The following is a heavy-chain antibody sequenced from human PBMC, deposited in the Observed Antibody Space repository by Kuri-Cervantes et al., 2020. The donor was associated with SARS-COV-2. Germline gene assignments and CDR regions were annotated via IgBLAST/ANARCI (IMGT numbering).Heavy chain of an antibody. CDR1: GFTFSSFA. CDR2: TIGGGGNT. Sequence: LSHTCSASGFTFSSFAMSWVRQAPGKGLEWVSSTIGGGGNTYYADSVKGRFTIPRDNSKNTLLLLLNSLKAEDTGIYYCPGGRGYWGQGTLVTVSS. CDR3: PGGRGY. J-gene: IGHJ4*02. D-gene: IGHD2-15*01. V-gene: IGHV3-23*01.